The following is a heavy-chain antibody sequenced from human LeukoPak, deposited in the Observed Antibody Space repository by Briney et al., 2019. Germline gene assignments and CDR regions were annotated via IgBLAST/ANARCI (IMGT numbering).Heavy chain of an antibody. CDR1: GFTFSSYW. CDR3: ARRSPMVRGNDY. J-gene: IGHJ4*02. D-gene: IGHD3-10*01. CDR2: INTDGSST. Sequence: GGSLRLSCAASGFTFSSYWMHWVRQAPGKGLVWVSRINTDGSSTSYADSVKGRFTISRDNAKNTLYLQMNSLRAEDTAVYYCARRSPMVRGNDYWVPGTLVNVS. V-gene: IGHV3-74*01.